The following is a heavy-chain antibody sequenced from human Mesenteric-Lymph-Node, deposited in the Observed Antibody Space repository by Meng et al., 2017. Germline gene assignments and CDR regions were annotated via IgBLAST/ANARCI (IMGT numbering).Heavy chain of an antibody. Sequence: GGSLRLSCAASGFTFSSYAMSWVRQAPGKGLEWVSAISGSGGSTYYADSVKGRFTISRDNSKNTLFLQMNSLRVEDTAIYYCARCYYDGSGRFDYWGQGTLVTVSS. D-gene: IGHD3-22*01. J-gene: IGHJ4*02. CDR1: GFTFSSYA. CDR2: ISGSGGST. CDR3: ARCYYDGSGRFDY. V-gene: IGHV3-23*01.